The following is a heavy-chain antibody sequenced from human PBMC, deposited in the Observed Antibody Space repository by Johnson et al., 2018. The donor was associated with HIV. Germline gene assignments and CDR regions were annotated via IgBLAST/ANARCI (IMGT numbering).Heavy chain of an antibody. Sequence: VQLVESGGGLVQPGGSLRLSCAASGFTFSSYAMHWVRQAPGKGLEFVSAISSNGGRTYYANSVKGSFTISRDNSKNTLYLQMGSLRAEDMAVYYCARDSEDSSGFGAFDIWGQGTVVTFSS. CDR3: ARDSEDSSGFGAFDI. CDR2: ISSNGGRT. J-gene: IGHJ3*02. D-gene: IGHD6-19*01. V-gene: IGHV3-64*01. CDR1: GFTFSSYA.